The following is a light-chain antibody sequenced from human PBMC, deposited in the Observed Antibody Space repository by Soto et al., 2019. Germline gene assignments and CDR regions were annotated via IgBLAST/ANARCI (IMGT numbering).Light chain of an antibody. CDR3: QQYGKLPRT. Sequence: EIVLTQSPGTLSLSPGKRATLSCRASQSVSSSYLAWYQQKPGQAPRLLIFGASRRATGIPDRFSGSGSGTNFTLTISRLEPEDFAVYYCQQYGKLPRTFGQGTKVEIK. V-gene: IGKV3-20*01. J-gene: IGKJ1*01. CDR1: QSVSSSY. CDR2: GAS.